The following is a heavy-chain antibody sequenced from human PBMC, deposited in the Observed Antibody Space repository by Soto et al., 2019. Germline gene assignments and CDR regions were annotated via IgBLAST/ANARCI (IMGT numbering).Heavy chain of an antibody. CDR1: GGSISSAAYY. Sequence: SETLSLTCTVSGGSISSAAYYWSWIRQHPGKGLEWIGYISHSGSTNYNLSLKSRVIISVDTSKNQFSLKLSSVTAADTAVYYCAREEGYDILTGPQTAFDIWGHGTVVTVSS. V-gene: IGHV4-61*08. CDR3: AREEGYDILTGPQTAFDI. J-gene: IGHJ3*02. CDR2: ISHSGST. D-gene: IGHD3-9*01.